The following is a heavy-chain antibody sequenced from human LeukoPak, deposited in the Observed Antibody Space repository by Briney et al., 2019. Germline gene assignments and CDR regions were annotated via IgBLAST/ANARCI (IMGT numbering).Heavy chain of an antibody. J-gene: IGHJ4*02. Sequence: PGGSLRLSCAASGFTFSTYSMNWVRQAPGKGLEWVSSISSSSDYIHYADSVKGRFTISRDNAKNSLDLQMNSLRAEDTAVYYCARLMPGPSIAARPFLWDYWGQGTLVTVSS. CDR1: GFTFSTYS. CDR2: ISSSSDYI. CDR3: ARLMPGPSIAARPFLWDY. D-gene: IGHD6-6*01. V-gene: IGHV3-21*01.